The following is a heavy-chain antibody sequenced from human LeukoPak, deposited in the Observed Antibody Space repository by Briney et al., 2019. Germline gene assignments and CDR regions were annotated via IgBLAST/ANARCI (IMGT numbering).Heavy chain of an antibody. D-gene: IGHD6-25*01. CDR3: AKDGAGSSAYYYFEY. V-gene: IGHV3-64*01. Sequence: PGGSLRLSCAASGFSFSTYAMHWVRQAPGKGLEYVSTIGSNGGSTYYVNSVKGRFTISRDNSKDTLYLQLGSLRGEDTAVYYCAKDGAGSSAYYYFEYWGLGTLVTVSS. J-gene: IGHJ4*02. CDR2: IGSNGGST. CDR1: GFSFSTYA.